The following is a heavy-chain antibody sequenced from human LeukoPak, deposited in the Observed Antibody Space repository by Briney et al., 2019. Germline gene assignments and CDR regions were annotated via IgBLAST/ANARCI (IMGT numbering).Heavy chain of an antibody. Sequence: SETLSLTCAVSGGSISSGGYSWSWIRQPPGKGLEWIGYIYYSGSTSYNPSLKSRVTISLDTSNNQFSLKLRSVTAADTAVYYCARYIKGLYSSGIDYWGQGTLVTVSS. CDR1: GGSISSGGYS. CDR3: ARYIKGLYSSGIDY. J-gene: IGHJ4*02. V-gene: IGHV4-61*08. D-gene: IGHD6-19*01. CDR2: IYYSGST.